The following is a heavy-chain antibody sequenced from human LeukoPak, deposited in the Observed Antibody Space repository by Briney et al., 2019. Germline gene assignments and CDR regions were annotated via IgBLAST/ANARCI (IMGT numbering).Heavy chain of an antibody. D-gene: IGHD5-18*01. CDR2: IYSGGST. V-gene: IGHV3-53*05. CDR1: GFTVSSNY. J-gene: IGHJ4*02. Sequence: GGSLRLSCAASGFTVSSNYMSWVRQAPGKGLEWVSVIYSGGSTYYADSVKGRFTISRDNSKNTLSLQVSSLRAEDTAVYYCAKDRYSYAFEYSDSWGQGTLVTVSS. CDR3: AKDRYSYAFEYSDS.